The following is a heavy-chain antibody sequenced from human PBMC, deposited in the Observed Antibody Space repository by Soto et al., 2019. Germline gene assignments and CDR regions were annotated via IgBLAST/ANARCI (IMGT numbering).Heavy chain of an antibody. J-gene: IGHJ6*01. V-gene: IGHV1-2*06. CDR3: ARGERYGMDV. D-gene: IGHD6-25*01. Sequence: ASVKVSCKASGYIFTDYYMHWVRQAPGQELGWMGRINANSGGTKYSQKFLGRVTITRDTSTSTVYMELSSLRSEDTAVYYCARGERYGMDVWGQGTTVNVSS. CDR2: INANSGGT. CDR1: GYIFTDYY.